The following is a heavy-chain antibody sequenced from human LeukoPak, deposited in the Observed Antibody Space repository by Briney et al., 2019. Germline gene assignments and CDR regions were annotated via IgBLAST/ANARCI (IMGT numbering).Heavy chain of an antibody. J-gene: IGHJ3*02. CDR3: ARDMGLWFGELLGGNAFDI. CDR1: GVSITSYY. V-gene: IGHV4-59*01. CDR2: IYYNGST. Sequence: PSETLSLTCTVSGVSITSYYWSWIRQPPGQGLEWIGYIYYNGSTNYNPSLKSRVTISVDMSKNQFSLKLSSVTAADTAVYYCARDMGLWFGELLGGNAFDIWGQGTMVTVSS. D-gene: IGHD3-10*01.